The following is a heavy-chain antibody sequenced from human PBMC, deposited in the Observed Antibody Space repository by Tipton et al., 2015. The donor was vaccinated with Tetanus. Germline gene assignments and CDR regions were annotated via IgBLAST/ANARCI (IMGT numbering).Heavy chain of an antibody. CDR2: VYYTGDT. CDR3: AGVTAQRTELYFEH. V-gene: IGHV4-59*02. J-gene: IGHJ1*01. D-gene: IGHD2-8*02. CDR1: GDSVSGYY. Sequence: TLSLTCTVSGDSVSGYYWSWIRQPPGKGLEWVGYVYYTGDTNYNPSLKSRVTISMDRSENQISLKMTSVTAADTGVYYCAGVTAQRTELYFEHWGQGTQVTVSS.